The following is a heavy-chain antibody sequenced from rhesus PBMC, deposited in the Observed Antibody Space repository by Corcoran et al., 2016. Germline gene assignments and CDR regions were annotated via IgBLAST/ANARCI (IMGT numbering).Heavy chain of an antibody. D-gene: IGHD6-25*01. CDR3: ARIAAADYGLDS. J-gene: IGHJ6*01. CDR1: GYSISSGYY. Sequence: QVQLQESGPGLVKPSETLSLTCAVSGYSISSGYYWSWLLPPPGKGLEWIGYITYSGSTSYNPSRKSRVTISRDTSKNQFSLKLSSVTAADTAVYYCARIAAADYGLDSWGQGVVVTVSS. CDR2: ITYSGST. V-gene: IGHV4-122*02.